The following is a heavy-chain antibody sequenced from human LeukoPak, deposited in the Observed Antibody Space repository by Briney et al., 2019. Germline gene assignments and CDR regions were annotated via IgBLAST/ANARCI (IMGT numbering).Heavy chain of an antibody. Sequence: GGSLRLSCAASGFTFCSYEMNWVRQAPGKGLEWVSYISSSRSTIYYADSVKGRFTISRDNTKNSLYLQMNSLRAEYTAVYYCARDWIGIYDPWGQGTLVTVAS. D-gene: IGHD3-3*01. CDR3: ARDWIGIYDP. CDR1: GFTFCSYE. J-gene: IGHJ5*02. V-gene: IGHV3-48*03. CDR2: ISSSRSTI.